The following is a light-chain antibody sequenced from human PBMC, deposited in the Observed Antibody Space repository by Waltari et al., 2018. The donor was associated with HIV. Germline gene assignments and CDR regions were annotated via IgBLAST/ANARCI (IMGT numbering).Light chain of an antibody. J-gene: IGKJ4*01. CDR2: DAS. V-gene: IGKV1-33*01. CDR1: QDIRNN. Sequence: DIQMTQSPSSLSASVGDRVTVTCQASQDIRNNLNWYQQKPGRAPNLLVFDASHLQTGAPTRFSGSGSGTEFNFTISKFQPEDVATYYCQQFDNVPLTFGGGTRVEIK. CDR3: QQFDNVPLT.